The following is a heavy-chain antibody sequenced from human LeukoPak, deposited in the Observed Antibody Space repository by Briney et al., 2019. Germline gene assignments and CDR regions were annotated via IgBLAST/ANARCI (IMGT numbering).Heavy chain of an antibody. CDR2: IYYSGST. J-gene: IGHJ4*02. CDR1: GGSISSGGYY. V-gene: IGHV4-31*03. Sequence: PSGTLSLTCTVSGGSISSGGYYWSWIRQHPGKGLEWIGYIYYSGSTYYNPSLKSRVTISVDTSKNQFSLKLSSVTAADTAVYYCARDIAAQGVTFDYWGQGTLVTVSS. CDR3: ARDIAAQGVTFDY. D-gene: IGHD6-25*01.